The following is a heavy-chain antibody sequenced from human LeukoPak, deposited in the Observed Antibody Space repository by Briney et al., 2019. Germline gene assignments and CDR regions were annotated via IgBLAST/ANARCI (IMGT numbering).Heavy chain of an antibody. CDR3: ARDHYDFWSGYYYYYYMDV. J-gene: IGHJ6*03. CDR1: GFTFSSYG. Sequence: GRSLRLSCAASGFTFSSYGMHWVRQAPGKGLEWVAVIWYDGSNKYYADSVKGRFTISRDNSKNTLYLQMNSLRAEDTAVYYCARDHYDFWSGYYYYYYMDVWGKGTTVTVSS. V-gene: IGHV3-33*01. CDR2: IWYDGSNK. D-gene: IGHD3-3*01.